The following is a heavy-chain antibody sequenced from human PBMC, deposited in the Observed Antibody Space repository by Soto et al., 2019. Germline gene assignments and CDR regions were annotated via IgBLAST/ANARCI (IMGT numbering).Heavy chain of an antibody. J-gene: IGHJ4*02. D-gene: IGHD3-16*01. V-gene: IGHV4-4*07. CDR1: GASISNFY. CDR2: LYTRGTT. CDR3: AKGGTYYFGS. Sequence: SETLSLTCSVSGASISNFYWSWIRQSAGKGLEWIGRLYTRGTTDYNPSLKSRVTMSIDTSKNRVSLSLTSVTAADTAVYYCAKGGTYYFGSGGQGIVVTVSS.